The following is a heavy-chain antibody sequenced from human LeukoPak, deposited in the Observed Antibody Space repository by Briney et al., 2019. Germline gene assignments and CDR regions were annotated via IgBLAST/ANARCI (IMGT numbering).Heavy chain of an antibody. CDR3: ARALYYYDKSGFDY. D-gene: IGHD3-22*01. V-gene: IGHV3-7*01. CDR2: IKQDGSEK. CDR1: GFTFSKYC. Sequence: GGSLRLSCVASGFTFSKYCMTWVRQAPGKGLEWVANIKQDGSEKYYVDSVKGRFAISRDNAENSLYLQMNSLRAEDTAVYYCARALYYYDKSGFDYWGQGSLVTVSS. J-gene: IGHJ4*02.